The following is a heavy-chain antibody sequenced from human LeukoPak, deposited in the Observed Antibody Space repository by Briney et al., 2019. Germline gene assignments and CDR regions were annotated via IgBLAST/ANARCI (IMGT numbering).Heavy chain of an antibody. CDR2: IYPGDSDT. D-gene: IGHD2-15*01. J-gene: IGHJ4*02. CDR3: ARAVGSYCSGGSCYPTSPIDY. CDR1: GYSFTSYW. Sequence: GESLKISCKGSGYSFTSYWIGWVRQMPGKGLEWMGIIYPGDSDTRYSPSFQGQVTISADKSISTAYLQWSSLKASDTAMYYCARAVGSYCSGGSCYPTSPIDYWGQGTLVTVSS. V-gene: IGHV5-51*01.